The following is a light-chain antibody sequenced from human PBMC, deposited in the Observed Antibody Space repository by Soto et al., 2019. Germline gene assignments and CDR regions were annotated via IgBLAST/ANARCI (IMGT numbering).Light chain of an antibody. Sequence: EIVLTQSPGTLSLSPGERATLSCRASQSVSSYLAWYQQKPGQAPRLLIYDASNRATGIPARFSGSGSGTDFTLTISSLEPEDFAVYYCQQRSNWPPPFGQGTRLENK. CDR2: DAS. CDR1: QSVSSY. V-gene: IGKV3-11*01. J-gene: IGKJ5*01. CDR3: QQRSNWPPP.